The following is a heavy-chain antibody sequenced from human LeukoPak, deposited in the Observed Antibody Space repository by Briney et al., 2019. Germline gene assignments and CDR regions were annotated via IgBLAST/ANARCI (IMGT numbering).Heavy chain of an antibody. J-gene: IGHJ3*02. V-gene: IGHV3-23*01. CDR2: ISGSGGST. CDR1: GFTFSSYA. Sequence: GGSLRLSCAASGFTFSSYAMSWVRQAPGKGLEWVSAISGSGGSTYYADSVKGRFTISRDNSKNTLYLQMNSLIAEDTPLYYCAKDQERNAFDIWGQGTMVTVSS. CDR3: AKDQERNAFDI.